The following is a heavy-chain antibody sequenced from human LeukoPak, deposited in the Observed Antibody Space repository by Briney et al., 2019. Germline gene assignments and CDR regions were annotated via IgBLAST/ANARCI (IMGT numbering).Heavy chain of an antibody. D-gene: IGHD6-13*01. CDR2: IYYSGST. CDR3: ARSIAAAGMLAVHYYMDV. Sequence: SETLSLTCTVSGGSISSYYWGWIRQPPGKGLEWIGYIYYSGSTNYNPSLKSRVTISVDTSKNQFSLKLSSVTAADTAVYYCARSIAAAGMLAVHYYMDVWGKGTTVTISS. CDR1: GGSISSYY. J-gene: IGHJ6*03. V-gene: IGHV4-59*01.